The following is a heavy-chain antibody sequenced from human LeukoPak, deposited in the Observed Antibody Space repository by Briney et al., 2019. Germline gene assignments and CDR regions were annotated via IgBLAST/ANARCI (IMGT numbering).Heavy chain of an antibody. CDR1: GFTFSAFW. J-gene: IGHJ5*02. CDR3: ARETAMVPDH. V-gene: IGHV3-74*01. CDR2: TNGDGSDT. D-gene: IGHD5-18*01. Sequence: PGGSLRLSCAASGFTFSAFWMHWVRQVPGKGLVWISRTNGDGSDTTYADSVKGRFTISRDNAKNRLYLQMNSLRAEDTAAYYCARETAMVPDHWGQGTLVTVSS.